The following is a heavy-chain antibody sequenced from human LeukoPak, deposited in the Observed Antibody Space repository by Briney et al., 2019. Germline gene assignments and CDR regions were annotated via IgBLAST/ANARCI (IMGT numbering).Heavy chain of an antibody. CDR1: GGSISSYY. D-gene: IGHD3-16*02. CDR3: ARAPYDYVWGSYRQSSFDY. Sequence: SETLSLTCTVSGGSISSYYWSWIRQPAGKGLEWIGRIYTSGSTNYNPSLKSRVTMSVDTSKNQFSLKLSSVTAADTAVCYCARAPYDYVWGSYRQSSFDYWGQGTLVTVSS. CDR2: IYTSGST. V-gene: IGHV4-4*07. J-gene: IGHJ4*02.